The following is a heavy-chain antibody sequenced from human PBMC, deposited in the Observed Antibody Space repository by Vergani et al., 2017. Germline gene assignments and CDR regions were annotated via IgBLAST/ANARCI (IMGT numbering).Heavy chain of an antibody. CDR2: IYPGDSDT. V-gene: IGHV5-51*03. D-gene: IGHD1-1*01. Sequence: EVQLVQSGAEVKKSGESLKISCKGSGYSFTSYWIGWVRQMPGKGLEWMGIIYPGDSDTRYRPSFQGQVTISADQSISTAYLQWSSLKASDTAMYYCARLGTGTAGYYYYYMDVWGKGTTVTVSS. CDR3: ARLGTGTAGYYYYYMDV. CDR1: GYSFTSYW. J-gene: IGHJ6*03.